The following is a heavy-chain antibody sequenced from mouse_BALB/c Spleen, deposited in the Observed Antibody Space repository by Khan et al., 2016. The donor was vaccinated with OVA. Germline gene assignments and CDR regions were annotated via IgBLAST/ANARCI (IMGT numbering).Heavy chain of an antibody. CDR1: GYTFTRYY. D-gene: IGHD1-1*01. V-gene: IGHV1-53*01. J-gene: IGHJ1*01. Sequence: QVQLKQSGAELVKPGASVKLSCKASGYTFTRYYIYWVRQRPGQGLQWIGEINPSNGGTNFNEKFKSKATLTVDKSSSTAYMQLSSLTSEDSAVYYCIRKDYYGSRRRYLDVWGAGTTVTVSS. CDR3: IRKDYYGSRRRYLDV. CDR2: INPSNGGT.